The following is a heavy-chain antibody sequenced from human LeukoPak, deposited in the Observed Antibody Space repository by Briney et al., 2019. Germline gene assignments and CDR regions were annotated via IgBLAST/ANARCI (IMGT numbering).Heavy chain of an antibody. CDR2: IIPIFGTA. CDR3: ARVERGYYYYGMDV. Sequence: ASVKVSCKASGGTFSSYAISWVRQAPGQGLEWMGGIIPIFGTANYAQKFQGRVTITADESTSTAYMELSSLRSEDTAVYYCARVERGYYYYGMDVWGQGTTVTVSS. J-gene: IGHJ6*02. D-gene: IGHD1-26*01. V-gene: IGHV1-69*13. CDR1: GGTFSSYA.